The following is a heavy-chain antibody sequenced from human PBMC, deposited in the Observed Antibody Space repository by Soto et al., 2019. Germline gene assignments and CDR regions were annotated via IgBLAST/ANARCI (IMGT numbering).Heavy chain of an antibody. D-gene: IGHD3-22*01. Sequence: QVELQQWGAGLLKPSETLSLTCAVYGGSFSGYYWSWIRQPPGKGLEWIGEINHSGSTNYNPSLKSRVTISVDTSKNQFSLKLSSVTAADTAVYYCARGRLVVITGKWFDPWGQGTLVTVSS. CDR3: ARGRLVVITGKWFDP. J-gene: IGHJ5*02. V-gene: IGHV4-34*01. CDR1: GGSFSGYY. CDR2: INHSGST.